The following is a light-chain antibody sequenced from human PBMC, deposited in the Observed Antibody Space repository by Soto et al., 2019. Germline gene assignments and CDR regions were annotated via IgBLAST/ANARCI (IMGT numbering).Light chain of an antibody. CDR3: QQYESSPRT. V-gene: IGKV3-20*01. J-gene: IGKJ4*01. CDR2: GAS. Sequence: EHMLTHALATVSLYQVDRPTLSSPSSQSVRSSYLAWYQQKPGQAPRLLIYGASSRATGIPDRFSGSGSGTDFTLTISSLEPEDFALYYCQQYESSPRTFGGGTKVDIK. CDR1: QSVRSSY.